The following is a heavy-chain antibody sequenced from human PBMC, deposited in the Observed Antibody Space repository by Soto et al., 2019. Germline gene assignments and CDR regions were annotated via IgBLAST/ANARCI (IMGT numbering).Heavy chain of an antibody. D-gene: IGHD6-13*01. CDR2: IYFSGST. CDR1: GGSISSYY. CDR3: ARERAAVGRYYNGMDV. J-gene: IGHJ6*02. Sequence: SETLSLTCTVSGGSISSYYWSWIRQPPGKGLEWIGYIYFSGSTNYNPSLKSRVSISVDTSKNQFSLKLSSVTAADTAVYYCARERAAVGRYYNGMDVWGQGTTVTISS. V-gene: IGHV4-59*01.